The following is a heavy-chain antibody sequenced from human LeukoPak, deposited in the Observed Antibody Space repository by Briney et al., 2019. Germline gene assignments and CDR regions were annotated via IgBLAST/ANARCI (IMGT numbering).Heavy chain of an antibody. D-gene: IGHD3-9*01. CDR3: ASLTTNRVFDY. CDR1: GFTFSRYE. Sequence: GGSLRLSCAASGFTFSRYEMNWVRQAPGKGLEWVSYISSSGITIYYADSVKGRFTISRDNAKNSLYLQLNSLRAEDTAVYYCASLTTNRVFDYWGQGTLVTVSS. CDR2: ISSSGITI. J-gene: IGHJ4*02. V-gene: IGHV3-48*03.